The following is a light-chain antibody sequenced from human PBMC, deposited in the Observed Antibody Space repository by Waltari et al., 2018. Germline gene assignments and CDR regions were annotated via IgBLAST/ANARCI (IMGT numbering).Light chain of an antibody. Sequence: QSALTQPASVSGSPGQSLTIPCTGTSSDIGGYDYVSWYQQPPGKAPKLLIYEVTNRPSGVSNRFSGSKSGNTASLAISGLQPEDEADYYCSSYTRRNTPSSVFGTGTQVTVL. CDR2: EVT. CDR1: SSDIGGYDY. CDR3: SSYTRRNTPSSV. J-gene: IGLJ1*01. V-gene: IGLV2-14*01.